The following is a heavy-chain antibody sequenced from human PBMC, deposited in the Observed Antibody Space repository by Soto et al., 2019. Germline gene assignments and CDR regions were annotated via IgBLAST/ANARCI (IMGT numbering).Heavy chain of an antibody. CDR3: PRETGTKISDY. V-gene: IGHV4-38-2*02. CDR1: GYSISSGYY. D-gene: IGHD1-1*01. Sequence: SETLSLTCAVSGYSISSGYYWGWIRQPPGKGLEWIGSIYHSGSTYYNPSLKSRVTISVDTSKNQFSLKLSSVTAADTAVYYCPRETGTKISDYWGQGTLVTVSS. CDR2: IYHSGST. J-gene: IGHJ4*02.